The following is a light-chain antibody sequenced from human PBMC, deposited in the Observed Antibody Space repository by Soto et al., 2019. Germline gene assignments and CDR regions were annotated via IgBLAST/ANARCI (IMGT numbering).Light chain of an antibody. CDR2: GAS. CDR3: QQYGSSRLT. V-gene: IGKV3-20*01. J-gene: IGKJ4*01. Sequence: EIVLTQSPGTLSLSPGERATLSCRASQSVSSSYFAWYQQKPGQAPRLLIYGASTRATGIPDRFSDSGSGTDFTLTSSRLEPEDCAVYYCQQYGSSRLTFGGGTNVEI. CDR1: QSVSSSY.